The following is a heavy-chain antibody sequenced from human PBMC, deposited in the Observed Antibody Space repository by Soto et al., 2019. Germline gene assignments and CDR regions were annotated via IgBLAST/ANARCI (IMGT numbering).Heavy chain of an antibody. V-gene: IGHV1-18*01. J-gene: IGHJ5*02. CDR2: ISAYNGNT. CDR3: ARAVGALGHWFDP. Sequence: QVQLVQSGAEVKKPGASVKVSCKASGYTFTSYGISWVRQAPGQGLEWMGRISAYNGNTNYAQKLQGRVSMTTDTPTSTGYMELRSLRSDDTAVYYCARAVGALGHWFDPWGQGTLVTVSS. CDR1: GYTFTSYG. D-gene: IGHD1-26*01.